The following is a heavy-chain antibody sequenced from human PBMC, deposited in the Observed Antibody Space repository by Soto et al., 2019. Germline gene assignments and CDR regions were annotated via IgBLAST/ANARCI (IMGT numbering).Heavy chain of an antibody. Sequence: SETLSLTCAVYGGSFSGYYWSWIRQPPGKGLEWIGEINHSGSTNYNPSLKSRVTISVDTSKNQFSLKLSSVTAADTAVYYCGRGRGDTGYPAYYYYYYMDVWGKGTTVTVSS. D-gene: IGHD6-25*01. CDR2: INHSGST. J-gene: IGHJ6*03. V-gene: IGHV4-34*01. CDR1: GGSFSGYY. CDR3: GRGRGDTGYPAYYYYYYMDV.